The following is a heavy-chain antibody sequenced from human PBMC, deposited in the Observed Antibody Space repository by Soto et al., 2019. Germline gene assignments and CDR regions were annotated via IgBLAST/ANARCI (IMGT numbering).Heavy chain of an antibody. CDR2: ISTAGDT. CDR3: ARAGGLVGMDV. J-gene: IGHJ6*02. CDR1: GFTLSNYD. Sequence: EVQLVESGGGLVQPGGSLRLSCAASGFTLSNYDIHWVRQATGKGLEWVSAISTAGDTYYPGSVKGRFTISKENAKNSLYLQMNSLRAGDTAVYHCARAGGLVGMDVWGQGTTVTVSS. V-gene: IGHV3-13*04. D-gene: IGHD3-16*01.